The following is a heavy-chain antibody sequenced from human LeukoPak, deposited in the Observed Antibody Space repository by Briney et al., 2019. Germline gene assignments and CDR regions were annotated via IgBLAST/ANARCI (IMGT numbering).Heavy chain of an antibody. CDR1: EFSFSGYT. D-gene: IGHD6-13*01. CDR2: ISNIANHL. V-gene: IGHV3-21*06. J-gene: IGHJ3*01. CDR3: ARDGYSRSRYAFDL. Sequence: PGGSLRLSCAGSEFSFSGYTMNWVRQAPGKGLEWVSSISNIANHLYYADSVKGRFTISRDNAKNSLFLQMNGLRAEDTAVYYCARDGYSRSRYAFDLWGQGTMVTVSS.